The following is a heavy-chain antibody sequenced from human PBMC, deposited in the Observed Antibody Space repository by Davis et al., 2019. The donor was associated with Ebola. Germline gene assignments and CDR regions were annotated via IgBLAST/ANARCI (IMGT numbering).Heavy chain of an antibody. V-gene: IGHV3-9*01. J-gene: IGHJ5*02. CDR1: GFNFDDYA. D-gene: IGHD3-22*01. CDR3: ATGVGYYYDT. Sequence: PGGSLRLSCAASGFNFDDYAMHWVRQVPGKGLEWVSRISWSGGAIAYADSVKGRFTISRDNAKNSLYLQMNGLRAEDTALYYCATGVGYYYDTWGQGTLVTVSS. CDR2: ISWSGGAI.